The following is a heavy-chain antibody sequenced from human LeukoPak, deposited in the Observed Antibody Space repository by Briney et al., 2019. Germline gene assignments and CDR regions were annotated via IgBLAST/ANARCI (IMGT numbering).Heavy chain of an antibody. V-gene: IGHV3-11*04. CDR3: ARTGTTRYYYYMDV. D-gene: IGHD1-1*01. J-gene: IGHJ6*03. CDR1: GFTFSDYY. Sequence: GGSLRLSCAASGFTFSDYYMSWIRQAPGKGLEWVSYISSSSSTIYYADSVKGRFTISRDNAKNSLYLQMNSLRAEDTAVYYCARTGTTRYYYYMDVWGKGTTVTVSS. CDR2: ISSSSSTI.